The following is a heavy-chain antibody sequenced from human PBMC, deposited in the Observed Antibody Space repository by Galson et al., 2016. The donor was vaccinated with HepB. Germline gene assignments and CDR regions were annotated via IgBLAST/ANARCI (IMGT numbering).Heavy chain of an antibody. CDR1: GFTFSRYA. Sequence: SLRLSCAASGFTFSRYAMSWVRQAPGKGLEWVSGISGSGGNTYYADSVKGRFTISRDNSKNTLCLQMNSLRAEDTAVYYCAKDSGSMIVVATTLDYWGQGTLVTVSS. D-gene: IGHD3-22*01. V-gene: IGHV3-23*01. CDR3: AKDSGSMIVVATTLDY. CDR2: ISGSGGNT. J-gene: IGHJ4*02.